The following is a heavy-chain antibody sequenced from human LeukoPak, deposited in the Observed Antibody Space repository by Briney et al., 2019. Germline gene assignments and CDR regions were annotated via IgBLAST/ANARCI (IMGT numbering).Heavy chain of an antibody. V-gene: IGHV5-51*01. D-gene: IGHD3-10*01. Sequence: GESLKISCKGSGYSFTSYWIGWVRQMPGKGLEWMGIIYPGDSDTRYSPSFQGQVTISADKSISTAYLQWSSLKASDTAMYYCARRHYYGSGSYYNWGFDYWGQGTLVTASS. CDR3: ARRHYYGSGSYYNWGFDY. CDR2: IYPGDSDT. J-gene: IGHJ4*02. CDR1: GYSFTSYW.